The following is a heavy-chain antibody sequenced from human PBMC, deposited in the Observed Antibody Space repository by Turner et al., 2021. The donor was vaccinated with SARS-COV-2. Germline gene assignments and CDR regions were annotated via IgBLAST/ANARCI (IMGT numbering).Heavy chain of an antibody. Sequence: LQLQESGPGLVKPSETLSLTCTVPGGSISSSNYYWGWIRQPPGKGLEWIGSIYYSGSTYYNPSLKSRVTISVDTSKNQFSLKLSSVTAADTAVYYCARLLNPGSYYYYYYGMDVWGQGTTVTVSS. J-gene: IGHJ6*02. V-gene: IGHV4-39*01. D-gene: IGHD3-10*01. CDR2: IYYSGST. CDR3: ARLLNPGSYYYYYYGMDV. CDR1: GGSISSSNYY.